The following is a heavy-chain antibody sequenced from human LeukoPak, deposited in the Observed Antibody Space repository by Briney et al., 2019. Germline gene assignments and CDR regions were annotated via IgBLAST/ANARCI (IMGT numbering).Heavy chain of an antibody. J-gene: IGHJ5*02. CDR2: VATDGTGP. D-gene: IGHD4-23*01. CDR1: GFTFSSYW. Sequence: WGSLRLSCAASGFTFSSYWMHWVRQAPGKGLVWGSRVATDGTGPSYADSVKGRFTISRDNAKNTLYLQMNSLSVQDTAVYYCARDVGPYGGIPGGSWGQGTLVTVSS. CDR3: ARDVGPYGGIPGGS. V-gene: IGHV3-74*01.